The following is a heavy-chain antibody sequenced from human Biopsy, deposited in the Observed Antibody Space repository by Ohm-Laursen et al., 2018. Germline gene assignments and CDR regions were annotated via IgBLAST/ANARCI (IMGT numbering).Heavy chain of an antibody. Sequence: ASVKVSCKASGGTFINYAISWVRQAPGQGLEWMGGIIPMFGTANYAQMFQGRVTISADESTSTSYMELSSLTTDDTAIYYCARVPAYPSIDGYYGLDLWGQGTTVIVSS. CDR3: ARVPAYPSIDGYYGLDL. J-gene: IGHJ6*02. CDR1: GGTFINYA. D-gene: IGHD3-9*01. V-gene: IGHV1-69*13. CDR2: IIPMFGTA.